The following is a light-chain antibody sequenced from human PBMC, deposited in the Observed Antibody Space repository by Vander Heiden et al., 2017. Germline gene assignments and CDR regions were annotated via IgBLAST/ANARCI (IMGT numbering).Light chain of an antibody. V-gene: IGLV2-14*01. CDR1: SSDVGDYNY. CDR3: SSYRSSSHVV. J-gene: IGLJ2*01. CDR2: EVS. Sequence: QSALTQPAPVSGSPGQSITISCTGTSSDVGDYNYVSWYQQHPGKAPKIMIYEVSNRPSGVSNRFSGSKSGNTASLTISGLQAEDEADYYCSSYRSSSHVVFGGGTKLTVL.